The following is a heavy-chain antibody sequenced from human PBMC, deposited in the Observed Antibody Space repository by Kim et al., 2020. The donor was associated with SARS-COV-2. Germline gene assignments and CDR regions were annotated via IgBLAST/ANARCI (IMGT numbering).Heavy chain of an antibody. CDR1: GFTVSSNY. J-gene: IGHJ6*02. CDR3: ARDLLPGCTNGVCYSEVGHYYGMDV. CDR2: IYSGGST. D-gene: IGHD2-8*01. V-gene: IGHV3-66*01. Sequence: GALRLSCAASGFTVSSNYMSWVRQAPGKGLEWVSVIYSGGSTYYADSVKGRFTISRDNSKNTLYLQMNSLRAEDTAVYYCARDLLPGCTNGVCYSEVGHYYGMDVWGQGTTVTVSS.